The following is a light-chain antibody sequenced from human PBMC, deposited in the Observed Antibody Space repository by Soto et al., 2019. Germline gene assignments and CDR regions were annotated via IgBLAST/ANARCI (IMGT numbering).Light chain of an antibody. CDR2: DAS. J-gene: IGKJ2*01. V-gene: IGKV1-33*01. Sequence: DIQMTQSPSSLSASVGDRVTITCQASQDISNYLNWYQQNPGKAPKLLIYDASNLEIGVPSRFSGSGSGTDFTFTISSQQPEDIATYYCQQYDNLPPLFGQGTKLEIK. CDR3: QQYDNLPPL. CDR1: QDISNY.